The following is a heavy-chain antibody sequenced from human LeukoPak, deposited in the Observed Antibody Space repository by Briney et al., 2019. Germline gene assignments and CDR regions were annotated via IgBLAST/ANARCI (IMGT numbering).Heavy chain of an antibody. CDR3: ARAQWPNHRYYFDY. V-gene: IGHV3-23*01. Sequence: GGTLRLSCAASGFTFSSYGMSWVRQAPGKGLEWVSAISGSGGSTYYADSVKGRFTISRDNSKNTLYLQMNSLRAEDTAVYYCARAQWPNHRYYFDYWGQGTLVTVSS. CDR1: GFTFSSYG. D-gene: IGHD6-19*01. CDR2: ISGSGGST. J-gene: IGHJ4*02.